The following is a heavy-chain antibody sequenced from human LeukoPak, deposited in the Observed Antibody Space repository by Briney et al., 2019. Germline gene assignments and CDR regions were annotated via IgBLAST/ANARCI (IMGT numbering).Heavy chain of an antibody. CDR1: GYSFTNYW. CDR3: ARGHCSSAGCLPYMDV. Sequence: GESLEFSCKGSGYSFTNYWSVWVRQMPGKGLEWMGFIHPGDSDSRYSPSFQGHVSISADKPVTTAYLQWSSLKASDTAMYYCARGHCSSAGCLPYMDVWGKGTTVTVSS. D-gene: IGHD2-2*01. CDR2: IHPGDSDS. V-gene: IGHV5-51*04. J-gene: IGHJ6*03.